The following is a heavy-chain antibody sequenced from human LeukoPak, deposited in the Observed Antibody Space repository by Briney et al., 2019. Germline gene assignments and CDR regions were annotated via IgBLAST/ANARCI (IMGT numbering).Heavy chain of an antibody. Sequence: GGSLRLSCSASGFTFSSYAMSWLRHAPGKGLEWVSAISGSGGSTYYADSVKGRFTISRDNSKNTLYLQMNSLRAEDTAVYYCAKDRNWNDGLLDYWGQGTLVTVSS. V-gene: IGHV3-23*01. CDR1: GFTFSSYA. J-gene: IGHJ4*02. D-gene: IGHD1-1*01. CDR3: AKDRNWNDGLLDY. CDR2: ISGSGGST.